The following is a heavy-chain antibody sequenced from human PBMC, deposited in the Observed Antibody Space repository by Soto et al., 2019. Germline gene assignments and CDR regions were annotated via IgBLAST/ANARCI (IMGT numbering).Heavy chain of an antibody. J-gene: IGHJ6*02. V-gene: IGHV3-30*18. CDR3: AKDQLRGVRGVITYYYGMDV. Sequence: QVQLVESGGGVVQPGRSLRLSCAASGFTFSSYGMHWVRQAPGKGLEWVAVISYDGSNKYYADSVKGRFTISRDNYKTTLYLQMNSLRAEDTAVYYCAKDQLRGVRGVITYYYGMDVWGQGTTVTVSS. CDR1: GFTFSSYG. CDR2: ISYDGSNK. D-gene: IGHD3-10*01.